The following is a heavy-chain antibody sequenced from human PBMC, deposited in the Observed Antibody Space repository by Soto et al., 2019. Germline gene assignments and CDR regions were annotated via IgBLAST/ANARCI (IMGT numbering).Heavy chain of an antibody. Sequence: PGGSLRLSCAASGFTFSSCGMHWVRQAPGRGLEWVAVISYDGSNKYYADSVKGRFTISRDNSKTTLYLQMNSLRAEDTAVYYCAKDFSTILGYYYGMDVWGQETTVTVSS. J-gene: IGHJ6*02. V-gene: IGHV3-30*18. CDR2: ISYDGSNK. CDR3: AKDFSTILGYYYGMDV. D-gene: IGHD3-3*01. CDR1: GFTFSSCG.